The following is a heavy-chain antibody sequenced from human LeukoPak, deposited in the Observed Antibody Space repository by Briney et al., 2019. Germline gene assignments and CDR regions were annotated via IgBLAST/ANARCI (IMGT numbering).Heavy chain of an antibody. D-gene: IGHD4-17*01. Sequence: GGSLRLSCAASGFTFSSYVMTWVRQAPGKGLEWVSSISGSGGSTYYADTVKGRFTISRGNSKNTLSLQMNSLRAEDTAIYYCAKGSTEAVNWGQGILVTVSS. CDR3: AKGSTEAVN. J-gene: IGHJ4*02. CDR1: GFTFSSYV. CDR2: ISGSGGST. V-gene: IGHV3-23*01.